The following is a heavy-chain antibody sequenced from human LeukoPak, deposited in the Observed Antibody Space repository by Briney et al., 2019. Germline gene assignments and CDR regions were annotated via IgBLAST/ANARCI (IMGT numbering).Heavy chain of an antibody. D-gene: IGHD3-9*01. Sequence: GGSLRLSCAASGFTFSSYTMSWVRQAPGKGLEWVAAIFGNGDYTYYADSVKGRFTVSRDNSKNTLYLQMHSLRAEDTAVYRCAKAYFDILTGYYFGAFDIWGQGTMVTVSS. CDR3: AKAYFDILTGYYFGAFDI. CDR1: GFTFSSYT. CDR2: IFGNGDYT. J-gene: IGHJ3*02. V-gene: IGHV3-23*01.